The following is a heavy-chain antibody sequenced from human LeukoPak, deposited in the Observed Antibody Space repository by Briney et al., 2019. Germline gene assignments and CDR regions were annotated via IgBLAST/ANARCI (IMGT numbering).Heavy chain of an antibody. CDR3: ARGEYSSSWYYFDY. D-gene: IGHD6-13*01. CDR2: INPNSGGT. CDR1: GYTFTGYY. J-gene: IGHJ4*02. V-gene: IGHV1-2*04. Sequence: ASVKVSCKASGYTFTGYYMHWVRQAPGQGLEWMGWINPNSGGTNYAQKFQGWVTMTRDTSISTAYMELSRLRSDDTAVYYCARGEYSSSWYYFDYWGQGTLVTVSS.